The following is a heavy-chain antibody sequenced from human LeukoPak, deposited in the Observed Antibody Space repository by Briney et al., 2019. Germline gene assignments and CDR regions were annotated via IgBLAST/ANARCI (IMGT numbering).Heavy chain of an antibody. CDR3: AGRPTGYSSGYIH. Sequence: GGSLRLSCVASGITLSNYAVSWVRQAPEKGLDWVSVISGSAHKIRYAGSVKGRFTISRDNSENIVYLQMNNLRVEDTAVYYCAGRPTGYSSGYIHWGQGTLVTVSS. CDR2: ISGSAHKI. V-gene: IGHV3-23*01. CDR1: GITLSNYA. D-gene: IGHD5-18*01. J-gene: IGHJ4*02.